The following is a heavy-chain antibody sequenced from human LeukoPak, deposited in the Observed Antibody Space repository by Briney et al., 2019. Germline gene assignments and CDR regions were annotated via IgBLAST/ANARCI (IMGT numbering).Heavy chain of an antibody. CDR1: GYTFTSYY. CDR3: ARRAGAYSHPYDY. Sequence: ASVKVSCKASGYTFTSYYMHWVRQAPGQGLEWMGIINPSGGSTSYAQKFQGRVTITRNTSISTAYMELSSLRAEDTAVYYCARRAGAYSHPYDYWGQGTLVTVSS. J-gene: IGHJ4*02. V-gene: IGHV1-46*01. CDR2: INPSGGST. D-gene: IGHD4/OR15-4a*01.